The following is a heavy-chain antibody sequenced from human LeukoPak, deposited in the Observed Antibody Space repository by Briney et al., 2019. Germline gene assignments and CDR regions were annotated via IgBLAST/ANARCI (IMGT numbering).Heavy chain of an antibody. CDR2: IIPSDGFT. V-gene: IGHV1-46*01. J-gene: IGHJ5*02. CDR1: GYTFSSYY. CDR3: ARAYSSSWYFNWFDP. D-gene: IGHD6-13*01. Sequence: ASVKVSCKASGYTFSSYYVHWVRQAPGQGLEWMGMIIPSDGFTSYAQKFQGRVTMTRDMSTSTVYMELSSLRSDDTAVYYCARAYSSSWYFNWFDPWGQGTLVTVSS.